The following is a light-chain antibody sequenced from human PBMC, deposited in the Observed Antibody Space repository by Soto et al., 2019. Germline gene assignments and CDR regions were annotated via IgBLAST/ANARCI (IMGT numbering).Light chain of an antibody. CDR3: QQYGRSSLT. V-gene: IGKV3-20*01. CDR2: GAS. CDR1: QSVSSTY. Sequence: EMVFTQSPGTLSFSPGERATLSCRASQSVSSTYLAWYQQKPGQAPRLLIYGASSRASGIPDRFSGSGSGTDFTLTISRLDPEDFAVYYCQQYGRSSLTFGPGTKVDIK. J-gene: IGKJ3*01.